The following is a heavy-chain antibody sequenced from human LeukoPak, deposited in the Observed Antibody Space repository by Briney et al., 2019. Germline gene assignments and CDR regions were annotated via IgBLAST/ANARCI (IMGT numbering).Heavy chain of an antibody. Sequence: SETLSLTCAVYGGSFRGYYWSWIRQPPGKGLEWIGEINHSGSTNYNPSLKSRVTISLDTSMKKFSLKLNSVTAADTAVYNCASTERCSTTCPLDYWGQGTLVTVSS. V-gene: IGHV4-34*01. CDR3: ASTERCSTTCPLDY. J-gene: IGHJ4*02. D-gene: IGHD2-2*01. CDR1: GGSFRGYY. CDR2: INHSGST.